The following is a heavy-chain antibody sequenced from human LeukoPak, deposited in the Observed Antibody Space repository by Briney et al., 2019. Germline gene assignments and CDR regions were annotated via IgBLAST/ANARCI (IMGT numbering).Heavy chain of an antibody. CDR1: GGTFSSYA. CDR2: IIPIFGTA. V-gene: IGHV1-69*13. J-gene: IGHJ6*02. D-gene: IGHD2-21*02. CDR3: ARDFGYCGGDCYPGGEDYYYYYGMDV. Sequence: GASVKVSCKASGGTFSSYAISWVRQAPGQGLEWMGGIIPIFGTANYAQKFQGRVTITADESTSTAYMELRSLRSDDTAVYYCARDFGYCGGDCYPGGEDYYYYYGMDVWGQGTTVTVSS.